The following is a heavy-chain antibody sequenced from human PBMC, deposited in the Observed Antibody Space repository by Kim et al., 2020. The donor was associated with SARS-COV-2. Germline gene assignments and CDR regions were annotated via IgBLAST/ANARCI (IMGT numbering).Heavy chain of an antibody. Sequence: ASVKVSCKASGYTFTSYGISWVRQAPGQGLEWMGWISAYNGNTNYAQKLQGRVTMTTDTSTSTAYMELRSLRSDDTAVYYCARGPERFGELLEFDYWGQGTLVTVSS. V-gene: IGHV1-18*01. CDR1: GYTFTSYG. CDR2: ISAYNGNT. J-gene: IGHJ4*02. CDR3: ARGPERFGELLEFDY. D-gene: IGHD3-10*01.